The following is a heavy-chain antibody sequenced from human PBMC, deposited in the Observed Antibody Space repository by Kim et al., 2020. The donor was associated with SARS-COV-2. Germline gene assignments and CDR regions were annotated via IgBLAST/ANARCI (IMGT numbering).Heavy chain of an antibody. CDR2: IYPDDSDT. D-gene: IGHD3-22*01. Sequence: GESLKISCKGSGYRFTNHWIAWVRQMPGKGLEWMGVIYPDDSDTRYSPSFQGQVTISADKSFRSAYLQWSSLKASDTAMYYCATAVGVQGLLSYAFDIWGQGTMVTVSS. V-gene: IGHV5-51*01. CDR1: GYRFTNHW. CDR3: ATAVGVQGLLSYAFDI. J-gene: IGHJ3*02.